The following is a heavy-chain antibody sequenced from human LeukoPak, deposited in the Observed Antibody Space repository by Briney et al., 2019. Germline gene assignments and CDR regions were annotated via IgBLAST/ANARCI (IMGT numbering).Heavy chain of an antibody. CDR3: ARQGYADFSPRPFDY. D-gene: IGHD4-17*01. CDR1: GGSFSGYY. J-gene: IGHJ4*02. Sequence: SETLSLTCAVYGGSFSGYYWNWIRQPPGKGLEWIGGINHSGNTNYNPSLKSRVTISVDTFKNQFSLKLRSVTAADTAVFYCARQGYADFSPRPFDYWGQGTLVTVSS. V-gene: IGHV4-34*01. CDR2: INHSGNT.